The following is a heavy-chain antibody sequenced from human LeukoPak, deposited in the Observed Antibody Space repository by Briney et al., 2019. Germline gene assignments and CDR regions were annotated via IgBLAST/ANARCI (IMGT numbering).Heavy chain of an antibody. V-gene: IGHV4-59*01. Sequence: SETLSPTCTVSGGSISSYYWSWIRQPPGKGLEWIGYIYYSGSTNYNPSLKSRVTISVDTSKNQFSLKLSSVTAADTAVYYCARIDITMVRGVITGGFDYWGQGTLVTVSS. CDR1: GGSISSYY. CDR3: ARIDITMVRGVITGGFDY. CDR2: IYYSGST. D-gene: IGHD3-10*01. J-gene: IGHJ4*02.